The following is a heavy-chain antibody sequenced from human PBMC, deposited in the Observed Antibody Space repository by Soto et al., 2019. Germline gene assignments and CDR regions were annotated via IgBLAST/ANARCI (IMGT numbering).Heavy chain of an antibody. Sequence: GASVKVSCKASGYTFTSFYMHWVRQAPGQGLEWMGIINHSGGSKSYAQKFQGRVTMTRDTSTSTVYMELSSLRSENTAVYYCAKEGIAVAGTSFDYWGQGTLVTVSS. CDR3: AKEGIAVAGTSFDY. J-gene: IGHJ4*02. D-gene: IGHD6-19*01. CDR2: INHSGGSK. V-gene: IGHV1-46*03. CDR1: GYTFTSFY.